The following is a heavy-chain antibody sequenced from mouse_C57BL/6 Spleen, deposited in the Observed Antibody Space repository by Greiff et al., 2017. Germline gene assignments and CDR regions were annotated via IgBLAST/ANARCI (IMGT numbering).Heavy chain of an antibody. Sequence: EVQLQQSGTVLARPGASVKMSCKTSGYTFTSYWMHWVKQRPGQGLEWIGAIYPGNSDTSYNQKFKGKAKLTAVTSASTAYMELSSLTNEDSAVYYCTSEGIYDGYYWYFDVWGTGTTVTVSS. CDR3: TSEGIYDGYYWYFDV. CDR2: IYPGNSDT. V-gene: IGHV1-5*01. CDR1: GYTFTSYW. D-gene: IGHD2-3*01. J-gene: IGHJ1*03.